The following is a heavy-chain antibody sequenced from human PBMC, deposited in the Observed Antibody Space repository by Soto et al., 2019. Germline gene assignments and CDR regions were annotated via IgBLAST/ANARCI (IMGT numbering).Heavy chain of an antibody. CDR1: GGSLSSGGYS. Sequence: PSETLSLTCALSGGSLSSGGYSWSWFRQPPGQGLDRIGYSYHSGSSSYNPSLRSRVTISVDRSKNQFSLQLTSVTAADTAVYYCARGIVGATRQTWLFDYWGQGTLVTVSS. CDR2: SYHSGSS. V-gene: IGHV4-30-2*01. J-gene: IGHJ4*02. CDR3: ARGIVGATRQTWLFDY. D-gene: IGHD1-26*01.